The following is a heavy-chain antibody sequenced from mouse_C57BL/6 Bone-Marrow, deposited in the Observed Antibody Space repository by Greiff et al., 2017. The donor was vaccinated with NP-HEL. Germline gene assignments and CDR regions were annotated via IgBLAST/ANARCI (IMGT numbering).Heavy chain of an antibody. CDR2: IRPGGGT. V-gene: IGHV2-9-1*01. CDR3: ARREGDAMAY. CDR1: GFSLTSYA. J-gene: IGHJ4*01. Sequence: VKLMESGPGLVAPSQSLSITCTASGFSLTSYAISWVRQPPGKGLEWLGVIRPGGGTNYNSALKSRPSISNDNAKSQVYLKMTSLPTDDTSRYYCARREGDAMAYWGQGTSVTVSS.